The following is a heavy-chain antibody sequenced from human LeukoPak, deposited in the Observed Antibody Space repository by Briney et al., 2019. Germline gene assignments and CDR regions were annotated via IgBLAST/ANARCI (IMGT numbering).Heavy chain of an antibody. Sequence: SVKVSCKASGGTVSSYAISWVRQAPGQGLEWMGRIIHIFGIANYAQKFQGRVTITADKSTSTAHMELSSLRSEDTAVYYCARPINYYDSSGEGVYAFDIWGQGTMVTVSS. V-gene: IGHV1-69*04. CDR3: ARPINYYDSSGEGVYAFDI. CDR2: IIHIFGIA. J-gene: IGHJ3*02. D-gene: IGHD3-22*01. CDR1: GGTVSSYA.